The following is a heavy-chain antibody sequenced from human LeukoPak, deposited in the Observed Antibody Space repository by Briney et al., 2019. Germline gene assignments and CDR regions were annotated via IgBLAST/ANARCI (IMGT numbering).Heavy chain of an antibody. D-gene: IGHD2-8*01. V-gene: IGHV3-30*02. Sequence: GGSLRLSCAASGFISSNYGMHWVRQAPGKGLEWVAVIRYDGSNKDYPDSVKGRSTISRDNSRNTLYLQMNSLRTEDTAVYYCARGTMVYAIQYYFNYWGQGTLVTVSS. J-gene: IGHJ4*02. CDR1: GFISSNYG. CDR2: IRYDGSNK. CDR3: ARGTMVYAIQYYFNY.